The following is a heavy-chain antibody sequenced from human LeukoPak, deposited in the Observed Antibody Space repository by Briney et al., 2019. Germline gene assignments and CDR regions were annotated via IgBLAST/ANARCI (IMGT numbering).Heavy chain of an antibody. CDR3: ATSVVPAALPYYYYYYMDV. Sequence: PSETLSLTCTVSGGSISSGSYYWSWIRQPAGKGLEWIGRFYTSGSTNYNPSLKSRVTISVDTSKNQFSLKLNSVTAADTAVYYCATSVVPAALPYYYYYYMDVWGKGTTVTVSS. V-gene: IGHV4-61*02. J-gene: IGHJ6*03. D-gene: IGHD2-2*01. CDR1: GGSISSGSYY. CDR2: FYTSGST.